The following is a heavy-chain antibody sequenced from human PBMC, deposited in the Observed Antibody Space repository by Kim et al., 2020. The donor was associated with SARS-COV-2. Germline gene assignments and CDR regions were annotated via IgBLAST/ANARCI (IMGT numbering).Heavy chain of an antibody. J-gene: IGHJ4*02. D-gene: IGHD3-22*01. Sequence: PSLKSRVTISVDTSKNQFSLKLSSVTAADTAVYYCAGAYYDSSGYVYFDYWGQGTLVTVSS. V-gene: IGHV4-59*01. CDR3: AGAYYDSSGYVYFDY.